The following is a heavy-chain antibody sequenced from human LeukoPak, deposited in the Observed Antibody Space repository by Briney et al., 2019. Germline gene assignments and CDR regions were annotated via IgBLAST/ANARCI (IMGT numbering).Heavy chain of an antibody. D-gene: IGHD6-13*01. Sequence: PGGSLRLSCAASGFTFDDYGMSWVRQAPGKGLKWVSGINWNGGSTGYADSVKGRFTISRDNAKNSLYLQMNSLRAEDTALYYCAREGAYSSSWYQNDYYYYYMDVWGKGTTVTVSS. V-gene: IGHV3-20*04. CDR1: GFTFDDYG. CDR2: INWNGGST. CDR3: AREGAYSSSWYQNDYYYYYMDV. J-gene: IGHJ6*03.